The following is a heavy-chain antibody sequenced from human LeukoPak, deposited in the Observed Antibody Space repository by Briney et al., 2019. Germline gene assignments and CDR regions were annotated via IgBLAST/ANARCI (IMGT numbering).Heavy chain of an antibody. Sequence: GGSLSLSCAASGFTFRSNSMSWVRQAPGKGLEWVSAITGTGENTYYADFVKGRFTISRDNSNNTLYLQMNSLRAEDTAVYYCAKIGGYFDYWGQGTLVTVSS. J-gene: IGHJ4*02. CDR2: ITGTGENT. CDR3: AKIGGYFDY. CDR1: GFTFRSNS. V-gene: IGHV3-23*01. D-gene: IGHD3-10*01.